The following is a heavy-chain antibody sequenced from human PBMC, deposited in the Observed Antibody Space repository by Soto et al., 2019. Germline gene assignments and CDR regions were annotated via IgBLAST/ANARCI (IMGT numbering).Heavy chain of an antibody. V-gene: IGHV4-31*03. J-gene: IGHJ4*02. CDR1: GGSLSSGCYY. D-gene: IGHD2-2*01. Sequence: PSETLSLTCTVSGGSLSSGCYYWSWIRHHPGEGLEWIGYIYYSWSTYYNPSLKSRGTISVDTSKNQFSLNLSSVTAADTAVYYCARAPAGKFDYGGQGTLVTVSS. CDR3: ARAPAGKFDY. CDR2: IYYSWST.